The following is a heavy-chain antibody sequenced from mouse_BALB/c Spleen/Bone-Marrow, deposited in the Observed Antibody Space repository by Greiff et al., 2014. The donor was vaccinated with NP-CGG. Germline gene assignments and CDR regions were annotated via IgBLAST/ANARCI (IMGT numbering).Heavy chain of an antibody. D-gene: IGHD1-1*02. CDR1: GFSLTSYG. J-gene: IGHJ2*01. CDR2: IWGDGST. Sequence: VKLMESGPGLVAPSHSLSITCTASGFSLTSYGVSWVRQPPGKGLEWLGVIWGDGSTNYHSALISRLSISKDNSKSQVFLKLNSLLPDDTASYCGAKGGLLGWDFDYWGQGTTLTVSS. CDR3: AKGGLLGWDFDY. V-gene: IGHV2-3*01.